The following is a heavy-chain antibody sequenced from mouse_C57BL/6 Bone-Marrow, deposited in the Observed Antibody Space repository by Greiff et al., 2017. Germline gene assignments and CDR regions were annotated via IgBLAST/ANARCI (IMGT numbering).Heavy chain of an antibody. V-gene: IGHV1-81*01. D-gene: IGHD2-10*02. J-gene: IGHJ2*01. CDR3: ARGWDSIFDY. CDR2: IYPRSGNT. Sequence: VKLMESGAELARPGASVKLSCKASGYTFTSYGISWVKQRTGQGLEWIGEIYPRSGNTYYNEKFKGKATLTADKSSSTAYMELRSLTSEDSAVYFCARGWDSIFDYWGQGTTLTVSS. CDR1: GYTFTSYG.